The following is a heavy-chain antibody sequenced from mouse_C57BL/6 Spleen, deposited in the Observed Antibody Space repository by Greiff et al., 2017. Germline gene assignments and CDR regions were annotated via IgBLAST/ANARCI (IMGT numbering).Heavy chain of an antibody. D-gene: IGHD2-5*01. J-gene: IGHJ1*03. CDR1: GYTFTSYW. CDR2: IDPSDSYT. Sequence: VQLQQPGAELVMPGASVKLSCKASGYTFTSYWMHWVKQRPGQGLEWIGEIDPSDSYTNYNQKFKGKSTLTVDKSSSTAYMQLSSLTSEDSAVYYCARRRYSNYWYFDVWGTGTTVTVSS. V-gene: IGHV1-69*01. CDR3: ARRRYSNYWYFDV.